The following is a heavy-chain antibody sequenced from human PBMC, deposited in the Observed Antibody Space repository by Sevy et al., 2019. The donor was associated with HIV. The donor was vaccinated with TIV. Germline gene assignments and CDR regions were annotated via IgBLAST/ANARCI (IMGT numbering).Heavy chain of an antibody. D-gene: IGHD2-2*01. J-gene: IGHJ6*03. CDR3: VKELGYCSSTSCLKYYYYYMDV. CDR1: GFTFSSYA. Sequence: GGSLRLSCSASGFTFSSYAMHWVRQAPGKGLEYVSAISSNGGSTYYADSVMGRFTISRDNSKNTLYLQMSSLRAEDTAVYYCVKELGYCSSTSCLKYYYYYMDVWGKGTTVTVSS. V-gene: IGHV3-64D*06. CDR2: ISSNGGST.